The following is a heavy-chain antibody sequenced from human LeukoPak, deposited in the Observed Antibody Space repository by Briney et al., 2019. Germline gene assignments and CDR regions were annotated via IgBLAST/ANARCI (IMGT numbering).Heavy chain of an antibody. J-gene: IGHJ4*02. CDR3: ARIAARQDYFDY. D-gene: IGHD6-6*01. V-gene: IGHV1-18*01. Sequence: ASVKVSCKASGYTFTSYGISWVRQAPGQGLEWMGWISAYNGNTNYAQKLQGRVTTTTDTSTSTAYMELRSLRSDDTAVYYCARIAARQDYFDYWGQGTLVTVSS. CDR1: GYTFTSYG. CDR2: ISAYNGNT.